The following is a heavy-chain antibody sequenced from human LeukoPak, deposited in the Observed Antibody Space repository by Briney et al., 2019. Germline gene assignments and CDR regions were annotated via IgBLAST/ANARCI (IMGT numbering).Heavy chain of an antibody. CDR3: ARDGYYVWGSYRPNSRIYYFDY. Sequence: PSETLSLTCAVSGGSISSSSGNCWTWVRQPPGKGLEWIGEINHSGSTNYNPSLKSRVTISVDTSKNQFSLKLSSVTAADTAVYYCARDGYYVWGSYRPNSRIYYFDYWGQGTLVTVSS. CDR2: INHSGST. D-gene: IGHD3-16*02. V-gene: IGHV4-4*02. J-gene: IGHJ4*02. CDR1: GGSISSSSGNC.